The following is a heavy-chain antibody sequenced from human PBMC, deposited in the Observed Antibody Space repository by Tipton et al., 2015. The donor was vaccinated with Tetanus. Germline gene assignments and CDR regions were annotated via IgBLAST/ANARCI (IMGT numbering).Heavy chain of an antibody. CDR3: ARHLKTFQYVWSPHHFGD. CDR2: VTYSGTT. Sequence: GLVKPSETLSLTCEVSGGSITTSGFHWGWLRQSPGRGLQWIGSVTYSGTTFYTPSLESRVTISADTSRNQLSLRLTSVTAADTAVYYCARHLKTFQYVWSPHHFGDWGRGTLVTVSS. D-gene: IGHD3-10*02. CDR1: GGSITTSGFH. J-gene: IGHJ4*02. V-gene: IGHV4-39*01.